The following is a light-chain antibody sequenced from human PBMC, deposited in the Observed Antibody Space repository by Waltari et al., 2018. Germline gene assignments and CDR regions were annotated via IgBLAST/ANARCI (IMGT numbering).Light chain of an antibody. CDR3: QNHERIPAT. J-gene: IGKJ1*01. Sequence: IVLTQSPGTLSLSPGERATLSCRASQSISRYLVWYQQKPGQPPRLLIYEASRRATGIPDRFSGSGSGTDFSLTISRLEPEDFGVYYCQNHERIPATFGQGTRVEI. V-gene: IGKV3-20*01. CDR2: EAS. CDR1: QSISRY.